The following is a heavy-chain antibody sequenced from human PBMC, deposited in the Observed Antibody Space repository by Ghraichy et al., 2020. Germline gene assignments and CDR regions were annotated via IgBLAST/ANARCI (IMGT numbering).Heavy chain of an antibody. D-gene: IGHD6-19*01. J-gene: IGHJ4*02. CDR3: AGEHYTNGWYVGYFDY. CDR2: IRFDGTNQ. CDR1: GFTFNTYG. V-gene: IGHV3-33*01. Sequence: LTCAASGFTFNTYGMHWVRQAPGKGLEWVASIRFDGTNQYYADSVRGRFTVSRDNSKNTLYLQINSLRAEDTAVYYCAGEHYTNGWYVGYFDYWGEGTLVTVSS.